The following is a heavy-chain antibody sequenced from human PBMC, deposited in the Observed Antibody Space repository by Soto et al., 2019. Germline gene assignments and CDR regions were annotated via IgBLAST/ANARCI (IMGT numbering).Heavy chain of an antibody. CDR1: GYTFTSYG. D-gene: IGHD6-6*01. CDR2: ISAYNGNT. Sequence: QVQLVQSGAEVKKPGASVKVSCKASGYTFTSYGISWVRQAPGQGLEWMGWISAYNGNTNYAQKLQGRVTMTTDTSTSTAYRELRSLRSDDTAVYYCARRSSSPAPTTWYGMDVWGQGTTVTVSS. V-gene: IGHV1-18*01. CDR3: ARRSSSPAPTTWYGMDV. J-gene: IGHJ6*02.